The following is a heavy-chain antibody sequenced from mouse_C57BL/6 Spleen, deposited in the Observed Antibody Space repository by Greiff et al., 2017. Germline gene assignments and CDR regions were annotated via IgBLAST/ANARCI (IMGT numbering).Heavy chain of an antibody. Sequence: VQLQQPGAELVKPGASVKLSCKASGYTFTSYWMHWVKQRPGQGLEWIGMIHPNSGSTNYNEKFKSKATLTVDTSSSTAYMQLSSLTSEDSAVXYCARSPNWDYFDYWGQGTTLTVSS. CDR2: IHPNSGST. CDR1: GYTFTSYW. CDR3: ARSPNWDYFDY. J-gene: IGHJ2*01. D-gene: IGHD4-1*01. V-gene: IGHV1-64*01.